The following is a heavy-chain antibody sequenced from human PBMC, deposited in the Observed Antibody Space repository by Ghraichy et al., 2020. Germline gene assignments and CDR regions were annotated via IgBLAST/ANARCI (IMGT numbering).Heavy chain of an antibody. CDR3: ARLRCSGGTCYVGDYYMDV. Sequence: SETLSLTCMVSGGSISSNSYYWGWIRQPPRKGLEWIGTIYYSGTTYHSPFLKSRVAISLDTSKNQFSLKLNSVTAADTAVYYCARLRCSGGTCYVGDYYMDVWGKGTTVTVSS. J-gene: IGHJ6*03. CDR1: GGSISSNSYY. V-gene: IGHV4-39*07. CDR2: IYYSGTT. D-gene: IGHD2-15*01.